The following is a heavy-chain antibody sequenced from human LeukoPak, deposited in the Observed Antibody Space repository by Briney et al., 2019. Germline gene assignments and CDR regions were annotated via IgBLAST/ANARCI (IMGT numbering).Heavy chain of an antibody. CDR2: IIPILGIA. CDR3: ARSIVATTGFDY. J-gene: IGHJ4*02. Sequence: GASVKVSCKASGGTFSSYAISWVRQAPGQGLEWMGRIIPILGIANYAQKFQGRVTITADKSTSTAYMELSSLRSEDTGVYYCARSIVATTGFDYWGQGTLVTVSS. CDR1: GGTFSSYA. V-gene: IGHV1-69*04. D-gene: IGHD5-12*01.